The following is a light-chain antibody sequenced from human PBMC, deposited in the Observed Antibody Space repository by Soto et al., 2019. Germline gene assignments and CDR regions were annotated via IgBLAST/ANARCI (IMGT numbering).Light chain of an antibody. V-gene: IGLV4-69*01. CDR1: SGYSTYG. CDR3: QTWGTGIGV. Sequence: QLVLTQSPSASASLGASVKLTCTLSSGYSTYGIAWHQQQPEKGPRFLMKLNSDGSHNKGDGIPDRFSGSSSGAERYLTSSRLQLEDEADYYCQTWGTGIGVFGGGTKLTVL. CDR2: LNSDGSH. J-gene: IGLJ3*02.